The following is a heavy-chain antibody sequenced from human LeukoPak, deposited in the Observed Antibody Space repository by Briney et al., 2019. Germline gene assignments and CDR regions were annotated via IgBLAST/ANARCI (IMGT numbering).Heavy chain of an antibody. Sequence: ASVKVSCKASGYTFTSYYMHWVRQAPGQGLEWMGIINPSGGSTSYAQKFQGRVTMTRDMSTSTVYMELSSLRSEDTAVYYCARNGGLRYFDYCGQGTLVTVSS. V-gene: IGHV1-46*01. CDR3: ARNGGLRYFDY. CDR2: INPSGGST. J-gene: IGHJ4*02. D-gene: IGHD3-10*01. CDR1: GYTFTSYY.